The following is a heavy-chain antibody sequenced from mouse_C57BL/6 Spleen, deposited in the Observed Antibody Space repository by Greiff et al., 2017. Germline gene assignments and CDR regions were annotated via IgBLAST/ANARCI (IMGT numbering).Heavy chain of an antibody. V-gene: IGHV1-64*01. Sequence: VQLQQPGAELVKPGASVKLSCKASGYTFTSSWMHWVKQRPGQGLEWIGMIHPNSGSTNYNEKFKSKATLTVDKSSSTAYMQLSSLTAEDSAVYYCARRSDDGRRDWGQGTTLTVAS. CDR3: ARRSDDGRRD. J-gene: IGHJ2*01. CDR1: GYTFTSSW. D-gene: IGHD2-3*01. CDR2: IHPNSGST.